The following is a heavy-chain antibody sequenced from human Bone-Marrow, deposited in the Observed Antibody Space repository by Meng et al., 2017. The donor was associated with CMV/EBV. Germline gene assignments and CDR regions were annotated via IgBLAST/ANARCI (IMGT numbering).Heavy chain of an antibody. D-gene: IGHD6-13*01. CDR1: GFTFSNFA. CDR3: AKDQVVQTSAAIPEIFYRGMDV. V-gene: IGHV3-23*01. CDR2: IGSSGGGT. Sequence: GESLKISCSASGFTFSNFAMSWVRQAPGKGLEWVSSIGSSGGGTYYADSVKGRFTISRDNSKNTVSLQMHGLTPDDSGVYYCAKDQVVQTSAAIPEIFYRGMDVWGQGTTVTVSS. J-gene: IGHJ6*02.